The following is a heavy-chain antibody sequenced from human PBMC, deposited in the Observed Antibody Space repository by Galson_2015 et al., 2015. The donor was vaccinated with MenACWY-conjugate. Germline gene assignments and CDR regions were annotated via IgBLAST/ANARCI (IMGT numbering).Heavy chain of an antibody. J-gene: IGHJ4*02. CDR2: IKQDGSEK. D-gene: IGHD3-10*01. CDR1: GFTFSNFW. V-gene: IGHV3-7*01. Sequence: SLRLSCAASGFTFSNFWMSWVRQAPGKDLEWVASIKQDGSEKYLVDSVKGRFTIPRDNAENSLFLQMNSLRAEDTAVYYCARERWVRGVFFDQWGQGTLVTVSS. CDR3: ARERWVRGVFFDQ.